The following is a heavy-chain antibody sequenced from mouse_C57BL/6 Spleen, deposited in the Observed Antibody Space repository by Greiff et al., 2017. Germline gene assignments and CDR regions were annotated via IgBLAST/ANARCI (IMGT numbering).Heavy chain of an antibody. CDR1: GYTFTSYW. CDR2: INPSDSYT. Sequence: VQLQQPEAELVMPGASVKLSCKASGYTFTSYWMHWVKQRPGQGLEWIGEINPSDSYTNYNQEFKGKSTLTVDKSSSTAYMQLSSLTSEDSAVYYCARSRDSSGHGFAYWGQGTLVTVSA. V-gene: IGHV1-69*01. D-gene: IGHD3-2*02. CDR3: ARSRDSSGHGFAY. J-gene: IGHJ3*01.